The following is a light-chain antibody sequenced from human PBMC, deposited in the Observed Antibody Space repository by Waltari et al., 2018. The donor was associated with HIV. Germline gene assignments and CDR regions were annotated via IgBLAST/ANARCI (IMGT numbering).Light chain of an antibody. CDR3: QQYNSYPFT. J-gene: IGKJ4*01. CDR2: AAS. V-gene: IGKV1-16*02. CDR1: QGNTNS. Sequence: DIQMTQSPSSLSASVGDRVTITCRASQGNTNSLAWFQRKPGKAPKSLIFAASSLQRGFPSKFGGSGSGTDFTLTISSLQPEDFATYYCQQYNSYPFTFGGGTKVEIQ.